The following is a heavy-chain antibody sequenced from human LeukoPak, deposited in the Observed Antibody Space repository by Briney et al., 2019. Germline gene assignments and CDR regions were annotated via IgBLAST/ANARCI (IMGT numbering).Heavy chain of an antibody. V-gene: IGHV4-4*07. CDR3: ARMKFYDSTGHSPGHYMDV. J-gene: IGHJ6*03. CDR1: GGPMYSYY. Sequence: SETLSLTCTVSGGPMYSYYWSWIRQSAGKGQEWIGRLYPGVSTDYNPSLKSRVTMSVDASKKQFALKLSAVTAADTAVYYCARMKFYDSTGHSPGHYMDVWGKGTTAIVSS. CDR2: LYPGVST. D-gene: IGHD3-22*01.